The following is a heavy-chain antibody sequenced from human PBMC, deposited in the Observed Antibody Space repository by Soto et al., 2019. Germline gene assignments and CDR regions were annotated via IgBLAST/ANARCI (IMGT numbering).Heavy chain of an antibody. D-gene: IGHD3-10*01. Sequence: LSLTCTVSGDSISNNNFYWGWIRQPPGKGLEWIGSIYYSGSTYYNPSLKSRVTISVDTSNNQLSLKLSSVTAADTAVYYCARHYGYYSHYMDVWTKGTTVTVSS. CDR2: IYYSGST. J-gene: IGHJ6*03. V-gene: IGHV4-39*01. CDR3: ARHYGYYSHYMDV. CDR1: GDSISNNNFY.